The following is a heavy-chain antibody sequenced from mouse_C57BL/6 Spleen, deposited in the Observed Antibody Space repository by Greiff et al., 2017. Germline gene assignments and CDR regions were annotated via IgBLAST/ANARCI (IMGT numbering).Heavy chain of an antibody. Sequence: EVMLVESGGGLVKPGGSLKLSCAASGFTFSDYGMHWVRQAPEKGLEWVAYISSGSSTIYYADTVKGRFTISRDNAKNTLFLQMTSLRSEDTAMYYCARLGIYDGYYVGAMDYWGQGTSVTVSS. CDR1: GFTFSDYG. V-gene: IGHV5-17*01. D-gene: IGHD2-3*01. CDR2: ISSGSSTI. J-gene: IGHJ4*01. CDR3: ARLGIYDGYYVGAMDY.